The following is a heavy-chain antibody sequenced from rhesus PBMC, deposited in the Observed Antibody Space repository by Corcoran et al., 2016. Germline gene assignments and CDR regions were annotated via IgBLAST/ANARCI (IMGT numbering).Heavy chain of an antibody. CDR1: GGSIRSHY. D-gene: IGHD1-1-1*01. CDR3: ALRYEV. CDR2: IYSSGST. J-gene: IGHJ5-1*01. Sequence: QVQLQESGPGLVTPSETLSLTCAASGGSIRSHYWSWIRQAPGRGLEGIGYIYSSGSTYYNPSLKSRVTLSVDTSKNQCSLKLTSVTAADTAVYYCALRYEVWGPGVLVTVSS. V-gene: IGHV4S11*01.